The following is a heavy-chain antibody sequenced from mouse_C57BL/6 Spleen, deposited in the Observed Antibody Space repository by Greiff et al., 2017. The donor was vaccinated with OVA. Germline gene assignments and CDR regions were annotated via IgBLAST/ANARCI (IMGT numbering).Heavy chain of an antibody. CDR1: GFNIKDDY. CDR3: TADSQRYWYFDV. CDR2: IDPENGDT. Sequence: DVKLVESGAELVRPGASVKLSCTASGFNIKDDYMHWVKQRPEQGLEWIGWIDPENGDTEYASKFPGKATITADTSSNTAYLQLSSLTSEDTAVYYCTADSQRYWYFDVWGTGTTVTVSS. V-gene: IGHV14-4*01. J-gene: IGHJ1*03.